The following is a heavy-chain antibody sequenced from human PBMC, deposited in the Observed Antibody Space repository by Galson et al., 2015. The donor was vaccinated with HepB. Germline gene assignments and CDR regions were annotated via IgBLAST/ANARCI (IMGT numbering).Heavy chain of an antibody. CDR2: ISSSSIYT. CDR1: GFAFSDYY. Sequence: SLRLSCAASGFAFSDYYMSWIRQAPGMRLEWISYISSSSIYTSYADSVKGRFTVSRDNAKNSLNLQMNSLRAEDTAVYYCARVRRDSSGYYFFDYWGQGTLVTVSS. CDR3: ARVRRDSSGYYFFDY. D-gene: IGHD3-22*01. J-gene: IGHJ4*02. V-gene: IGHV3-11*06.